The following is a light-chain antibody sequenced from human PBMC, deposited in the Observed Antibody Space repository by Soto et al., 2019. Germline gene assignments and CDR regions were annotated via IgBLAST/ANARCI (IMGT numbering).Light chain of an antibody. J-gene: IGKJ1*01. CDR3: QQRSNWTT. CDR1: QSVSSY. CDR2: DAS. V-gene: IGKV3-11*01. Sequence: EVVLIQSPATLSLSPGERATLSCRASQSVSSYLAWYQQKPGQAPRLLIYDASNRATGIPARFSASGSGTDFTLTISSLEPEDFAVYYCQQRSNWTTFGQGTKV.